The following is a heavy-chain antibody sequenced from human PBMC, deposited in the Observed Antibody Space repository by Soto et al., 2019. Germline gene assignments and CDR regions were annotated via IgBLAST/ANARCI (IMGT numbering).Heavy chain of an antibody. V-gene: IGHV3-73*01. CDR2: IRSKANSYAT. D-gene: IGHD4-17*01. CDR1: GFTFSGST. CDR3: TSPYGDEDYFDY. Sequence: ESGGGLVQPGGSLKLSCAASGFTFSGSTMHWVRQASGKGLEWVGRIRSKANSYATVYAASVKGRFTISRDDSKNTAYLQMNSLKTEDTAVYYCTSPYGDEDYFDYWGQGTLVTVSS. J-gene: IGHJ4*02.